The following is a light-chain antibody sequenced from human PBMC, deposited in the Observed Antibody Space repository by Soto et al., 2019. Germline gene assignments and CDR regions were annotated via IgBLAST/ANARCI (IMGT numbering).Light chain of an antibody. CDR2: LGS. Sequence: DIVMTQSPLSLPVTPGEPASISCRSSQSLLHSNGYNYLDWYLQKPGQSPQLLIYLGSNRASGVPARFSGSRSGTDFPLKISRVEAEDVGVYYCMQALQTPPYTFGQGTKLEIK. CDR1: QSLLHSNGYNY. V-gene: IGKV2-28*01. J-gene: IGKJ2*01. CDR3: MQALQTPPYT.